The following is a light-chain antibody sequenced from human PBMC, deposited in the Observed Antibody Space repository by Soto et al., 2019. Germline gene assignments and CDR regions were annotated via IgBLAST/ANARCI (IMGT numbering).Light chain of an antibody. Sequence: DIQMTQSPSSLSASVWDRVTITCQASQDIRTHLNWFQQKPGKAPKLLIYGASYLEIGVPSRFSGGGSGTDFTLSISSLQPEDSATYYCQQYEILSIFGGGTKVDI. CDR2: GAS. CDR3: QQYEILSI. J-gene: IGKJ4*01. V-gene: IGKV1-33*01. CDR1: QDIRTH.